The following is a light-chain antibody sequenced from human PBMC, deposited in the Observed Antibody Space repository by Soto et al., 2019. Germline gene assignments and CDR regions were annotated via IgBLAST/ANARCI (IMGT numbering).Light chain of an antibody. CDR2: EVN. V-gene: IGLV2-8*01. CDR1: SSDVGGYNY. CDR3: SSFADSYSYV. J-gene: IGLJ1*01. Sequence: QSALTQPPSASGSPGQSVTISCTGTSSDVGGYNYVSWYQQHPGKAPKLMLYEVNKRPSGVPDRFSGSKSDNTASLTVSGLQAEDEADYYCSSFADSYSYVFGTGTKVTVL.